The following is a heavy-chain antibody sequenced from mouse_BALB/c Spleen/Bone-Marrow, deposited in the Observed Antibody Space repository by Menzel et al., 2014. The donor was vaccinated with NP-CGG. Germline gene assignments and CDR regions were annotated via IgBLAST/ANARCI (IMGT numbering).Heavy chain of an antibody. J-gene: IGHJ3*01. D-gene: IGHD1-1*01. Sequence: QVQLKESGPGLVVPSQSLSITCTVSGFSLTSYGVYWARQPPGKGLEWLGVRWAGGRTNYNSALMSRLSISKDNSKSQVFLKMNSLQTDDTAMYYCAREGGYYYGSRVAWFAYWGQGTLVTVSA. CDR2: RWAGGRT. CDR1: GFSLTSYG. V-gene: IGHV2-9*02. CDR3: AREGGYYYGSRVAWFAY.